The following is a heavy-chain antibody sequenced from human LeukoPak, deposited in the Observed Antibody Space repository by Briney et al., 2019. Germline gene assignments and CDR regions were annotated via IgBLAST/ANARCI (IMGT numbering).Heavy chain of an antibody. CDR3: AILGKGSGWDKGAFDI. Sequence: PGGSLRLSCAASGFTFSRYAMSWVRQAPGKGLEWVSVITGSGGVTYYADSVRGRFTISRDNSKNTLYLQMNSLRAEDTAIYYCAILGKGSGWDKGAFDIWGQGTMVTISS. CDR1: GFTFSRYA. CDR2: ITGSGGVT. D-gene: IGHD6-25*01. V-gene: IGHV3-23*01. J-gene: IGHJ3*02.